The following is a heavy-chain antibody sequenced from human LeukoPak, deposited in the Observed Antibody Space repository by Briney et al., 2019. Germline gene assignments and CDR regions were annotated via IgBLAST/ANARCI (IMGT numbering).Heavy chain of an antibody. Sequence: PGGSLRLFCAASGFTFSSYWMSWVRQAPGKGLEWVANIKQDGSEKYYVDSVKGRFTISRDNAKNSLYLQMNSLRAEDTAVYYCARDWYCSGGSCYLIDYWGQGTLVTVSS. CDR3: ARDWYCSGGSCYLIDY. V-gene: IGHV3-7*01. D-gene: IGHD2-15*01. CDR1: GFTFSSYW. CDR2: IKQDGSEK. J-gene: IGHJ4*02.